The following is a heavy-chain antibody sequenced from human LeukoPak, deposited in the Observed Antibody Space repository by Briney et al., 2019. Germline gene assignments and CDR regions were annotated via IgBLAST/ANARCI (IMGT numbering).Heavy chain of an antibody. D-gene: IGHD6-13*01. Sequence: GGSLRLSCAASGFTFSSRAMSWVRQAPGKGLKWVSSIGSSGATFYADSVKGRFTISRDNSKNTLFLQMNSLRAEDTAVYFCAKVTAWYSSSWYLAYWGQGTLVTVSS. V-gene: IGHV3-23*01. J-gene: IGHJ4*02. CDR1: GFTFSSRA. CDR2: IGSSGAT. CDR3: AKVTAWYSSSWYLAY.